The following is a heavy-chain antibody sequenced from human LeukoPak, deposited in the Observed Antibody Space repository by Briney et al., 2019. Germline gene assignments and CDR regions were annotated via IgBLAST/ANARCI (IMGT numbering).Heavy chain of an antibody. CDR1: GGSVSRGGYY. D-gene: IGHD1-26*01. CDR2: TSYSEGT. J-gene: IGHJ4*02. V-gene: IGHV4-31*03. CDR3: ATADWESFYFDS. Sequence: SETLSPTRTVSGGSVSRGGYYCNWIRQHPGKGLAWIGFTSYSEGTYYNPSLMSRITISVDRSQNQFSLKMRDVTAADTAVYFCATADWESFYFDSWGQGALVAVSS.